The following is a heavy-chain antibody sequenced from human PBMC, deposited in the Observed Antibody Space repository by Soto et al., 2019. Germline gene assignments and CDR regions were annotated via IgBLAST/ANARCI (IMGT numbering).Heavy chain of an antibody. Sequence: PSETLSLTCAVSGGSISSGGYSWSWIRRPPGKGLEWIGYIYHSGSTYYNPSLKSRVTMSVDTSKNQFSLKLTSVTAVDTAVYYCARREIHGPIDYWGQGTLVTVSS. CDR2: IYHSGST. V-gene: IGHV4-30-2*01. CDR3: ARREIHGPIDY. J-gene: IGHJ4*02. D-gene: IGHD1-26*01. CDR1: GGSISSGGYS.